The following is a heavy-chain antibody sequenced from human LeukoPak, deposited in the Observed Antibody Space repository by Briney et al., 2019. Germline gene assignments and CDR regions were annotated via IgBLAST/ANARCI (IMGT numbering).Heavy chain of an antibody. Sequence: GGSLRLSCAASGFTFSSYEMNWVRQAPGKGLEWVSYISSSGSTIYYADSVKGRFTISRDNAKNSLYLQMNSLRAEDTAVYYCAKGCGGDCYSDEDDAFDIWGQGTMVTVSS. D-gene: IGHD2-21*01. J-gene: IGHJ3*02. CDR1: GFTFSSYE. V-gene: IGHV3-48*03. CDR3: AKGCGGDCYSDEDDAFDI. CDR2: ISSSGSTI.